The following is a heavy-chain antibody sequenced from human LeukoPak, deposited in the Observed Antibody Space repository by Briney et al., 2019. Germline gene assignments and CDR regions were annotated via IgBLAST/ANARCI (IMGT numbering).Heavy chain of an antibody. V-gene: IGHV4-61*02. CDR3: ARICVVVPAAVVDY. D-gene: IGHD2-2*01. J-gene: IGHJ4*02. CDR1: GGSISSGSYY. CDR2: IYSSGST. Sequence: PSETLSLTCTVSGGSISSGSYYWSWIRQPAGKGLEWIGRIYSSGSTNYNPSLKSRVTISQDTSKNQVSLKLSSVTAADTAVYYCARICVVVPAAVVDYWGQGTLVTVSS.